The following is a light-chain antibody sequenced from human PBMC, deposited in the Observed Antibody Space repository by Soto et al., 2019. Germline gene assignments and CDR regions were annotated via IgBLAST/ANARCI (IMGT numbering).Light chain of an antibody. CDR1: QSISSY. V-gene: IGKV1-39*01. J-gene: IGKJ4*01. Sequence: DIQMTQSPSSLSASVGDRVTITCRASQSISSYLNWYQQKPGKAPKLLIYAASSLQSGVPSRFSGSGSGTDFTLTIRNLQPEDLATYYCQQSYSTPLTFGGGTKVEIK. CDR2: AAS. CDR3: QQSYSTPLT.